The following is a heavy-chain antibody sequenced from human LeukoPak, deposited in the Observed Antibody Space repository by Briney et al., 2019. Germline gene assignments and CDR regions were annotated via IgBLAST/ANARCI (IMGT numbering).Heavy chain of an antibody. CDR3: ARHVHGSGNYYMDV. J-gene: IGHJ6*03. D-gene: IGHD3-10*01. CDR2: IYYSGST. Sequence: PSETLSLTCTVSGGSISSSSYYWGWIRQPPGKGLEWIAKIYYSGSTYYNPSLKSLATISVDTSKNQFSLKLTFVTAADTAVYYCARHVHGSGNYYMDVWGKGTTVTVSS. CDR1: GGSISSSSYY. V-gene: IGHV4-39*01.